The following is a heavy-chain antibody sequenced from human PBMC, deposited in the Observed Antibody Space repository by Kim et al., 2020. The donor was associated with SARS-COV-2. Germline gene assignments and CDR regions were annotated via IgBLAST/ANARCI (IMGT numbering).Heavy chain of an antibody. CDR3: ARPSTPVYYDILTGYYLFDY. Sequence: ASVKVSCKASGYTFTSYYMHWVRQAPGQGLEWMGIINPSGGSTSYAQKFQGRVTMTRDTSTSTVYMELSCLRSEDTAVYYCARPSTPVYYDILTGYYLFDYWGQGTLVTVYS. CDR1: GYTFTSYY. D-gene: IGHD3-9*01. J-gene: IGHJ4*02. V-gene: IGHV1-46*01. CDR2: INPSGGST.